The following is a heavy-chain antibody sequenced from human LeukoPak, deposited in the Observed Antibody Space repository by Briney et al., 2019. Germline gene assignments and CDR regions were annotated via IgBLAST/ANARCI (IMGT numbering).Heavy chain of an antibody. J-gene: IGHJ4*02. V-gene: IGHV3-7*04. CDR2: INQDGSEQ. CDR1: GFTFSDYW. CDR3: AGGALDY. Sequence: GGSLRLSCAASGFTFSDYWMSWVRQAPGQGLTWVAHINQDGSEQHFVASVQGRFTISRDNAKNSLYLQMDSLRAEDTAVYYCAGGALDYWGQGTPLTVSS.